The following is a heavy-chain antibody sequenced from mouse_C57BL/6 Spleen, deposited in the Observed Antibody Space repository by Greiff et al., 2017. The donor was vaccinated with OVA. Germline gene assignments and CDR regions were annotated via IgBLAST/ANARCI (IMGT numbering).Heavy chain of an antibody. D-gene: IGHD1-1*01. CDR1: GYTFTSYW. V-gene: IGHV1-64*01. Sequence: QVQLQQPGTELVKPGASVKLSCKASGYTFTSYWMPWVKQRPGQGLEWIGMIHPNSGSTNYNEKFKSKATLTVDTSSSTAYMQLSSLTSEDSAVYYCARSITTVVALTRCFDVWGTGTTVTVSS. CDR2: IHPNSGST. CDR3: ARSITTVVALTRCFDV. J-gene: IGHJ1*03.